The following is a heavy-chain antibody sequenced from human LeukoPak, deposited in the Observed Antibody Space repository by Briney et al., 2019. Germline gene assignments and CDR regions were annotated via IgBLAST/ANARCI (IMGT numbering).Heavy chain of an antibody. CDR3: AKSSMVRGVSLSHYYYGMDV. CDR2: ISDSGGSI. V-gene: IGHV3-23*01. CDR1: GFTFSSYA. J-gene: IGHJ6*02. Sequence: PGGSLRLSCAASGFTFSSYAMSWVRQAPGKGLEWVSAISDSGGSIYYADSVKGRFTISGDNSKNTLYLQMNSLRAEDTAVYYCAKSSMVRGVSLSHYYYGMDVWGQGTTVTVSS. D-gene: IGHD3-10*01.